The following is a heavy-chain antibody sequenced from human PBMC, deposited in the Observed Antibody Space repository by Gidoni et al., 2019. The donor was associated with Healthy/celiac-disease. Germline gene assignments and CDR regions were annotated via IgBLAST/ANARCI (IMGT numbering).Heavy chain of an antibody. D-gene: IGHD4-17*01. CDR2: IRSKAYGGTT. CDR3: TRAKVHGDSGYYFDY. Sequence: VQLVESGGGLVQPGRSLRLSCTASGFTFGHYAMSWVRQVPGKGLEWVGFIRSKAYGGTTEYAASVKGRFTISRDDSKSIAYLQMNSLKTEDTAVYYCTRAKVHGDSGYYFDYWGQGTLVTVSS. CDR1: GFTFGHYA. V-gene: IGHV3-49*04. J-gene: IGHJ4*02.